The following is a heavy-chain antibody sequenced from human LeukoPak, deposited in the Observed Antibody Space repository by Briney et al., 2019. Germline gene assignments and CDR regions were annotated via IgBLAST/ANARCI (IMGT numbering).Heavy chain of an antibody. V-gene: IGHV3-15*01. CDR2: IKSKTDGGTT. CDR1: GFPFRNAW. D-gene: IGHD4/OR15-4a*01. CDR3: TTSPLYGGFDY. J-gene: IGHJ4*02. Sequence: GGSLRLSCAASGFPFRNAWWSWVRQAPGKGLEWVGRIKSKTDGGTTDYAAPVKGRFTISRDDSKTTLYLQMNSLKTEDTAVYYCTTSPLYGGFDYWGQGTLVTVSS.